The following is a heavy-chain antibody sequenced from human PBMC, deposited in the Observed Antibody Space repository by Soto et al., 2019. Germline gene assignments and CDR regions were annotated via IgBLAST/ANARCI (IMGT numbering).Heavy chain of an antibody. Sequence: GEALKISCKGSGYNFAGYWIAWVRQMPGKGLELMGIIYPSDSDTRYRPSFQGQVTISADKSISSAYLQWSSLRASDTAMYYCARGGVSTRTFDYWGQGTPVTVSS. CDR3: ARGGVSTRTFDY. CDR1: GYNFAGYW. J-gene: IGHJ4*02. D-gene: IGHD3-3*01. CDR2: IYPSDSDT. V-gene: IGHV5-51*01.